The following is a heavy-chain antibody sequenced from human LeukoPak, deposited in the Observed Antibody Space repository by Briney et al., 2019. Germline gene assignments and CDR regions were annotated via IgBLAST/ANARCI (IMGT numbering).Heavy chain of an antibody. D-gene: IGHD3-10*01. V-gene: IGHV4-39*01. CDR2: LPYSGET. J-gene: IGHJ4*02. Sequence: SETLSLTCTVSGGSVGTPNYWWGWVRQPPGKGLEWIGSLPYSGETYYSPSLKSRVTISADTSKNQFSLRLTSVTPADTAVYYCAGRGNFGYFDYWGQGTLVTVSS. CDR3: AGRGNFGYFDY. CDR1: GGSVGTPNYW.